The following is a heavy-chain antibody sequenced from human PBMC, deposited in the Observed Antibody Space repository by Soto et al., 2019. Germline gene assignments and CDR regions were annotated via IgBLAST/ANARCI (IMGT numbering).Heavy chain of an antibody. V-gene: IGHV1-69*02. CDR1: GDTFNFYT. CDR2: TIPMLGMA. CDR3: ATYYGSGSTAFDY. Sequence: QVQLVQSGAEVKKPGSSVKVSCTASGDTFNFYTISWVRQAPGQGLEWMGRTIPMLGMADYPQKFQGSVTISADKSTSTVYMTLPRLRSEDTAVYYCATYYGSGSTAFDYWGQGTLVTVSS. D-gene: IGHD3-10*01. J-gene: IGHJ4*02.